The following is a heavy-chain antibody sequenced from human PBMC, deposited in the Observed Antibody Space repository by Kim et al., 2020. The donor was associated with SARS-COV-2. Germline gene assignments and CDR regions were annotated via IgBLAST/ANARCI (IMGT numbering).Heavy chain of an antibody. Sequence: SETLSLTCTVSGVSVSSPTVYWAWVRQPPGKGLEWIGSISYTTSTYYNPSLRNRVAISLDTSKNHFSLTLGSVTAADTAVYYCASGWRGDYGGDHWGQGTLVTVSS. CDR2: ISYTTST. D-gene: IGHD3-3*01. J-gene: IGHJ4*02. CDR1: GVSVSSPTVY. CDR3: ASGWRGDYGGDH. V-gene: IGHV4-39*02.